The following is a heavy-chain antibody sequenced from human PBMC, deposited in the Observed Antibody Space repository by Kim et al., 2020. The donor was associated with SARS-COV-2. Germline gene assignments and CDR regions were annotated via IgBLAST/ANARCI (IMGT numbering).Heavy chain of an antibody. V-gene: IGHV4-61*01. D-gene: IGHD1-26*01. CDR1: GGSVSSGSYY. Sequence: SETLSLTCTVSGGSVSSGSYYWSWIRQPPGKGLEWIGYIYYSGSTNYNPSLKSRVTISVDTSKNQFSLKLSSVTAADTAVYYCARDCIVGACPNWFDPWGQGTLVTVSS. CDR3: ARDCIVGACPNWFDP. J-gene: IGHJ5*02. CDR2: IYYSGST.